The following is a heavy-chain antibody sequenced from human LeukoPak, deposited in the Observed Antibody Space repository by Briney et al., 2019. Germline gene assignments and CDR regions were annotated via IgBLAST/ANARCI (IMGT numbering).Heavy chain of an antibody. CDR3: ARDHRGVRDYFDY. J-gene: IGHJ4*02. CDR1: GFTFSSYG. Sequence: GGSLRLSCAASGFTFSSYGMHWVRQAPGKGLEWVAVISYDGSNKYYADPVKGRFTISRDNSKNTLYLQMNSLRAEDTAVYYCARDHRGVRDYFDYWGQGTLVTVSS. D-gene: IGHD3-10*01. CDR2: ISYDGSNK. V-gene: IGHV3-30*03.